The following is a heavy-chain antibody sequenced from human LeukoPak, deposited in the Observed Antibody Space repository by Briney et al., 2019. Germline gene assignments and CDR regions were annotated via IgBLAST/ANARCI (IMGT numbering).Heavy chain of an antibody. CDR3: ARDRSVMRAFDP. V-gene: IGHV1-2*02. CDR1: GYTFTGYY. CDR2: INPNSGGT. J-gene: IGHJ5*02. D-gene: IGHD3-16*01. Sequence: ASVTVSCTASGYTFTGYYMHWVRQAPGQGLEWMGWINPNSGGTNYAQKFQGRVTMTRDTSISTAYMELSRLRSDGTAVYYCARDRSVMRAFDPWGQGTLVTVSS.